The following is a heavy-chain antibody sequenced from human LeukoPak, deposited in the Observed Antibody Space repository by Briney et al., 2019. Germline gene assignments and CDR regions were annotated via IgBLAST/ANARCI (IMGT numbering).Heavy chain of an antibody. J-gene: IGHJ4*02. CDR2: ISPSGSV. D-gene: IGHD6-6*01. V-gene: IGHV4-34*01. Sequence: PSETLSLTCAVSGGSFSGFYWSWIRQPPRKGLEWIGEISPSGSVNYTPSLKSRVIMSVDMSKNQFSLKLTSVTAADTAVYYCARGDIGPRLGYWGQGTLVTVSS. CDR3: ARGDIGPRLGY. CDR1: GGSFSGFY.